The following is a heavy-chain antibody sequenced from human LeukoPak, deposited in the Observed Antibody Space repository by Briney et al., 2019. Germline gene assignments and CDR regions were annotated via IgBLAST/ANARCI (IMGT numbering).Heavy chain of an antibody. Sequence: ASVKVSCKASGYTFTGYYMHWVRQAPGRGLEWMGWINPNSGGTNYAQKFQGWVTMTRDTSISTAYMELSRLRSDDTAVYYCARAAGSNRRGRYWFDPWGQGTLVTVSS. V-gene: IGHV1-2*04. J-gene: IGHJ5*02. CDR1: GYTFTGYY. D-gene: IGHD2-2*01. CDR3: ARAAGSNRRGRYWFDP. CDR2: INPNSGGT.